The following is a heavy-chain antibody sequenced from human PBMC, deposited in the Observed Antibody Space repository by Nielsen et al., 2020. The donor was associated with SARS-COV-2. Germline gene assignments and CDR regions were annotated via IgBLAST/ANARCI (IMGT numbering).Heavy chain of an antibody. D-gene: IGHD6-19*01. CDR3: ARDMEAGITFDY. Sequence: SEPLSLTCTVSGGSISSSSYYWGWIRQPPGKGLEWIGSIYYSGSTYYNPSLKSRVTISVDTSKNQLSLKLSSVTAADTAVYYCARDMEAGITFDYWGQGTLVTVSS. CDR2: IYYSGST. J-gene: IGHJ4*02. V-gene: IGHV4-39*07. CDR1: GGSISSSSYY.